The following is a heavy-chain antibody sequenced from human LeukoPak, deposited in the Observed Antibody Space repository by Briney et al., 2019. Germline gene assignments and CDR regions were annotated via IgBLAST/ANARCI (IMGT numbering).Heavy chain of an antibody. CDR2: INPNSGGT. Sequence: GASVKVSCKASGYTFTGYYMHWVRQAPGQGLEWMGWINPNSGGTNYAQKFQGRVTMTRDTSTSTVYMELSSLRSEDTAVYYCARGDVDSSGYSDYWGQGTLVTVSS. D-gene: IGHD3-22*01. CDR3: ARGDVDSSGYSDY. CDR1: GYTFTGYY. V-gene: IGHV1-2*02. J-gene: IGHJ4*02.